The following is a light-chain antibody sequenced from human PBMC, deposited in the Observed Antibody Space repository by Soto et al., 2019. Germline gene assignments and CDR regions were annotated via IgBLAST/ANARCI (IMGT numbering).Light chain of an antibody. V-gene: IGKV3-20*01. J-gene: IGKJ4*01. CDR1: ESVSSSS. CDR3: QQYGRSPLT. Sequence: EIVLTQSPGSLSFSPGERATLSCRASESVSSSSLAWYQQKPGQAPRLLIYGASHRATDIPDRFSGSGSETDFTLTINRLEPEDFAVYYCQQYGRSPLTFGGGTKVEIK. CDR2: GAS.